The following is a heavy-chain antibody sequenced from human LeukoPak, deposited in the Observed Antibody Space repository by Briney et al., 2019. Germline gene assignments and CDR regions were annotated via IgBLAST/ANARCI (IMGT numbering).Heavy chain of an antibody. CDR3: GKDSRTGGPRAFDS. D-gene: IGHD2-8*02. CDR1: GFTFSSYS. J-gene: IGHJ4*02. Sequence: GGSLRLSCSASGFTFSSYSITWVRPAPPRGLEWVSTISYAGSSSYYADSVKGRFTISRDNSKNTLYPQMGSLRAEDTAIYYCGKDSRTGGPRAFDSWGQGTLVTVSS. V-gene: IGHV3-23*01. CDR2: ISYAGSSS.